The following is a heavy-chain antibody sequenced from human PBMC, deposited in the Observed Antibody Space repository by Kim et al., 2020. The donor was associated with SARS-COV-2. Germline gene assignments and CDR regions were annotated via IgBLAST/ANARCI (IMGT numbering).Heavy chain of an antibody. D-gene: IGHD6-13*01. Sequence: SETLSLTCAVSGGSISSGGYSWSWIRQPPGKGLEWIGYIYHSGSTHYNPSLKSRVTISVDRSKNQFSLKLSSVTAADTAVYYCARVSSSSKEYYFDYWGQGTLVTVSS. CDR1: GGSISSGGYS. J-gene: IGHJ4*02. CDR3: ARVSSSSKEYYFDY. V-gene: IGHV4-30-2*01. CDR2: IYHSGST.